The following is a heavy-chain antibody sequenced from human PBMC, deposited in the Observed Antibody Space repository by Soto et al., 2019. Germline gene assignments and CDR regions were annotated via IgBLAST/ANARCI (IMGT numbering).Heavy chain of an antibody. D-gene: IGHD3-16*01. CDR2: MNPNSGNT. Sequence: QVQLVQSGAEVKQPGASVKVSCKASGYTLTRYDINWVRLATGQGLEWMGWMNPNSGNTAYAKKFHCRVTMTRNTSISTACIDLSRLRSEDTAGYYCAILKQDYAVACGQGTMVTVSS. V-gene: IGHV1-8*01. J-gene: IGHJ5*02. CDR3: AILKQDYAVA. CDR1: GYTLTRYD.